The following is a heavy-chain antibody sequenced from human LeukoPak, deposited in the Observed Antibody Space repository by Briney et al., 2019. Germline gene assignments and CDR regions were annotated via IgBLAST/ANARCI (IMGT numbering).Heavy chain of an antibody. D-gene: IGHD3-3*01. CDR3: ARVSESYYYYYMDV. CDR2: ISSSSSYI. V-gene: IGHV3-21*01. J-gene: IGHJ6*03. CDR1: GFTFSSYS. Sequence: GGSLRLSRAASGFTFSSYSMNWVRQAPGKGLEWVSSISSSSSYIYYADSVKGRFTISRDNAKNSLYLQMNSLRAEDTAVYYCARVSESYYYYYMDVWGKGTTVTVSS.